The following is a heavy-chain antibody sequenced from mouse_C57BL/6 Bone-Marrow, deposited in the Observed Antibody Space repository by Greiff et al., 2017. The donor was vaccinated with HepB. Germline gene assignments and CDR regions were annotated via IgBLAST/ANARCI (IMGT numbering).Heavy chain of an antibody. D-gene: IGHD1-1*01. CDR1: GYTFTSYW. V-gene: IGHV1-50*01. J-gene: IGHJ2*01. Sequence: QVQLQQPGAELVKPGASVKLSCKASGYTFTSYWMQWVKQRPGQGLEWIGEIDPSDSYTNYNQKFKGKATLTVDTSSSTAYMQLSSLTSEDSAVYYCAREDGSSCFDYWGQGTTLTVSS. CDR2: IDPSDSYT. CDR3: AREDGSSCFDY.